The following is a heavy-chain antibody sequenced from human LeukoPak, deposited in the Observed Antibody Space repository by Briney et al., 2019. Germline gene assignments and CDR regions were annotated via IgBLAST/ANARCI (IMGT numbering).Heavy chain of an antibody. CDR2: INHSGST. CDR1: GGSFSGYY. J-gene: IGHJ5*02. V-gene: IGHV4-34*01. CDR3: ARFFSLNWFGP. D-gene: IGHD3-3*01. Sequence: SETLSLTCAVYGGSFSGYYWSWIRQPPGKGLEWIGEINHSGSTNYNPSLKSRVTISVDTSKNQFSLKLSSVTAADTAVYYCARFFSLNWFGPWGQGTLVTVSS.